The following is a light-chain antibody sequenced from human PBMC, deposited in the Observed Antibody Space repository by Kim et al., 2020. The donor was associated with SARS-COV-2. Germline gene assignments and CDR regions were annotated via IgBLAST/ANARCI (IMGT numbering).Light chain of an antibody. Sequence: DIQMTQSPSSLAASVGDRVTITCRASQSIKIYLDWYQQKPGKAPKLLIYAASSLQSRVPSRFRGSGSGTDFTLTISSLQPEDFATYYCQQSYGTPFTFGPGTKVDIK. V-gene: IGKV1-39*01. J-gene: IGKJ3*01. CDR2: AAS. CDR3: QQSYGTPFT. CDR1: QSIKIY.